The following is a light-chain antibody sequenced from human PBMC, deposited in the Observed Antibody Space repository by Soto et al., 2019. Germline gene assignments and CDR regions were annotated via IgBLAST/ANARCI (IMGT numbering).Light chain of an antibody. CDR2: GAS. CDR1: QSVSSN. CDR3: QQYNNWPS. V-gene: IGKV3-15*01. Sequence: EIVMTQSPATLSVSQGERATLSCRASQSVSSNLAWYQQKPGQAPRLLIYGASTRATGIPARFSGSGSGTEFTLTISSLQSEDFAGYYCQQYNNWPSFGQGTKVEIK. J-gene: IGKJ1*01.